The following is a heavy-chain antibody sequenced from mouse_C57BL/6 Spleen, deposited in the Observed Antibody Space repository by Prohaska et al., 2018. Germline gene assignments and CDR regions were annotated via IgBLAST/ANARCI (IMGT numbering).Heavy chain of an antibody. J-gene: IGHJ1*03. CDR3: ARSYTGYFDV. V-gene: IGHV1-78*01. Sequence: MKPRPEQGLEWIGYIYPRDGSTKYNEKFKGKATLTADKSSSTAYMQLNSLTSEDSAVYFCARSYTGYFDVWGTGTTVTVSS. CDR2: IYPRDGST. D-gene: IGHD1-1*01.